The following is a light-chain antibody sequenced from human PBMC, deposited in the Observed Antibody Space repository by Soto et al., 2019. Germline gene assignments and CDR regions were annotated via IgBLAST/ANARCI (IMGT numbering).Light chain of an antibody. V-gene: IGKV3-15*01. Sequence: DIVLTQSPATLSLSPGERVTLSCGASPSVSSSRLAWYQQIPGQAPRLLIYGASTRATGIPARFSGSGSGTEFTLTISSLQSEDFAVYYCQHYNNWPPYTFGQGTKADIK. CDR1: PSVSSS. J-gene: IGKJ2*01. CDR2: GAS. CDR3: QHYNNWPPYT.